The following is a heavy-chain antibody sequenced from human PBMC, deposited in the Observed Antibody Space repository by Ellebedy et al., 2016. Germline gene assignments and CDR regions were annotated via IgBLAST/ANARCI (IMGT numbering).Heavy chain of an antibody. CDR2: IKQDGSEK. Sequence: GESLKISCAASGFTFSSYWMSWVRQAPGKGLEWVANIKQDGSEKYYVDSVKGRFTISRDNAKNSLYLQMNSLRAEDTAVYYCARAPQDIVVVPAAPSMDVWGQGTTVTVSS. CDR1: GFTFSSYW. J-gene: IGHJ6*02. D-gene: IGHD2-2*01. CDR3: ARAPQDIVVVPAAPSMDV. V-gene: IGHV3-7*03.